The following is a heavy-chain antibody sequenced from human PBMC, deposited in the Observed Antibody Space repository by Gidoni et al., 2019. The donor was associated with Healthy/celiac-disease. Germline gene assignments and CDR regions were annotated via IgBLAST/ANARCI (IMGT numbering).Heavy chain of an antibody. CDR1: GGSISSYY. J-gene: IGHJ1*01. CDR2: IYYSGST. V-gene: IGHV4-59*08. D-gene: IGHD6-13*01. CDR3: ARPSRAAAGAIQH. Sequence: QVQLQESGPGLVQPSETLSLTCTVFGGSISSYYWSWIRQPPGKGLEWIGYIYYSGSTNYNPSLKSRVTISVDTSKNQFSLKLSSVTAADTAVYYCARPSRAAAGAIQHWGQGTLVTVSS.